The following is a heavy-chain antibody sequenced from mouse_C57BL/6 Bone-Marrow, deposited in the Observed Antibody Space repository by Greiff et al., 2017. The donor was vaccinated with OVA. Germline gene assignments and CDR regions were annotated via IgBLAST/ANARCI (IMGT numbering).Heavy chain of an antibody. V-gene: IGHV5-12*01. D-gene: IGHD3-3*01. J-gene: IGHJ4*01. CDR1: GFTFSDYY. Sequence: EVQLVESGGGLVQPGGSLKLSCAASGFTFSDYYMYWVRQTPEKRLEWVAYISNGGGSTYYPDTVKGRFTISRDNAKNTLYLQMSRLKSEDTAMYYCARRVRQPGGGYAMDYWGQGTSVTVSS. CDR3: ARRVRQPGGGYAMDY. CDR2: ISNGGGST.